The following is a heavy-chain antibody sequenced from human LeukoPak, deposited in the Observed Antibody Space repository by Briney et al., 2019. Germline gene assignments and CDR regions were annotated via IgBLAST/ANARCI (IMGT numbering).Heavy chain of an antibody. D-gene: IGHD3-3*01. CDR2: FDPEDGET. J-gene: IGHJ2*01. Sequence: ASVKVSCKVSGYTLTELSMHWVRQAPGKGLEWMGGFDPEDGETIYAQKFQGRVTMTEDTSTDTAYMELSRLRSEDTAVYYCATRGIERIFRYFDLWGRGTLVTVSS. CDR3: ATRGIERIFRYFDL. CDR1: GYTLTELS. V-gene: IGHV1-24*01.